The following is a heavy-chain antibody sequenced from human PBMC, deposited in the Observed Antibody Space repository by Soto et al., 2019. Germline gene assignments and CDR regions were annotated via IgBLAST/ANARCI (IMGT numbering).Heavy chain of an antibody. Sequence: ASVKVSCKASGYTFTSYAMHWVRQAPGQRLEWMGWINAGNGSTKYSQKFQGRVTITRDTSASSAYMELSRLGSEDTAVYYCARNYRDSSFKPWGQGTLVTVSS. CDR3: ARNYRDSSFKP. CDR1: GYTFTSYA. CDR2: INAGNGST. J-gene: IGHJ5*02. V-gene: IGHV1-3*01. D-gene: IGHD6-6*01.